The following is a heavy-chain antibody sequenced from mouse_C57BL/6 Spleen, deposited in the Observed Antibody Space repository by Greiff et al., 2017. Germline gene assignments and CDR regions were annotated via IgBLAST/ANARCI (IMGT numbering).Heavy chain of an antibody. V-gene: IGHV1-9*01. CDR2: ILPGSGSH. J-gene: IGHJ2*01. CDR3: ARSGLGGYFDY. CDR1: GYTFTGYW. D-gene: IGHD3-1*01. Sequence: QVQLQQSGAELMKPGASVKLSCKATGYTFTGYWIEWVKQRPGHGLEWIGEILPGSGSHNYNEKFKGKATFIADTSSNTAYMRLSSLTTEDSAIYYCARSGLGGYFDYRGQGTTLTVSS.